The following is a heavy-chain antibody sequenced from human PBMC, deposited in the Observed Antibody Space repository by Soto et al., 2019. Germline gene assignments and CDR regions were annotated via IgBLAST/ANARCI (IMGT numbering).Heavy chain of an antibody. CDR1: GYTFTSYD. CDR2: MNPNSGNT. D-gene: IGHD6-6*01. J-gene: IGHJ6*02. V-gene: IGHV1-8*01. Sequence: QVQLVQSGAEVKKPGASVKVSCKASGYTFTSYDINWVRQATGQGLEWMGWMNPNSGNTGYAQKFQGRVTMTRNTSISTAYMELSSLRSEDTAVYYCARTSSLGYYYYYYGMDVWGQGTTVTVSS. CDR3: ARTSSLGYYYYYYGMDV.